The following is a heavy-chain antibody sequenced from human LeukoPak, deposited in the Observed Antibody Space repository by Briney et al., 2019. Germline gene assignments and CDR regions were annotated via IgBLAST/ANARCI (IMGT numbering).Heavy chain of an antibody. CDR2: IHYDGRA. CDR1: GGSISSANHF. D-gene: IGHD7-27*01. J-gene: IGHJ4*02. V-gene: IGHV4-30-4*08. CDR3: ARVTKGWGPRRDYFDY. Sequence: QPSQTLSLTCTVSGGSISSANHFWSWVRQSPGEGLEWIGYIHYDGRAHYNPSLKSRVSMSLDMSKNQFSLKLSSVTAADTAVYYCARVTKGWGPRRDYFDYWGQGTLVTVSS.